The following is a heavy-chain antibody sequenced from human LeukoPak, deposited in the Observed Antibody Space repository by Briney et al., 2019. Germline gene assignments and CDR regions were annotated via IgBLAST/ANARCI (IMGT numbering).Heavy chain of an antibody. Sequence: SVKVSFKASGGTFSSYAISWVRQAPGQGLEWMGGIIFGTANYAQKFQGRVTITADESTSTAYMELSSLRSEDTAVYYCARDQLLGYFDYWGQGTLVTVSS. D-gene: IGHD2-2*01. V-gene: IGHV1-69*13. J-gene: IGHJ4*02. CDR2: IIFGTA. CDR1: GGTFSSYA. CDR3: ARDQLLGYFDY.